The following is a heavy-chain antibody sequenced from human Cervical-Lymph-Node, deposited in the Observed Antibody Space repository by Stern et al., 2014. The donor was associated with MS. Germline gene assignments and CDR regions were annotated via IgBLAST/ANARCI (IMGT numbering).Heavy chain of an antibody. CDR1: GFTFSGYG. D-gene: IGHD3-16*01. CDR3: ARGRNVGVNYYFDY. Sequence: VQLVQSGGGVVQPGKSLRLSCVASGFTFSGYGMHWVRQAPGKGLEWVAFIWSDGSNPSYADSVQGRFTIARDNLQNTLHLHMNNVTAADTAGYYCARGRNVGVNYYFDYWGQGSLVTVSS. CDR2: IWSDGSNP. V-gene: IGHV3-33*01. J-gene: IGHJ4*02.